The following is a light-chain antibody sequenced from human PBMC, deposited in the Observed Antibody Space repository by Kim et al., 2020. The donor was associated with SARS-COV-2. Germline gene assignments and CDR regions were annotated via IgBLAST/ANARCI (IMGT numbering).Light chain of an antibody. CDR2: EDS. J-gene: IGLJ3*02. Sequence: SYELTQPPSVSVSPGQTASISCSGENLGHKYVCWYQQKPGQPPVLVMYEDSKRPSGIPERFSGSNSGNTATLTISGTQAGDEAEYHCQAWGSNINWVFGG. CDR3: QAWGSNINWV. CDR1: NLGHKY. V-gene: IGLV3-1*01.